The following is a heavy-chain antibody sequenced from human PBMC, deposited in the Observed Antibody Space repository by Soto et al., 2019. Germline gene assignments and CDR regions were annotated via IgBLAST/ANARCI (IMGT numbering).Heavy chain of an antibody. D-gene: IGHD1-26*01. V-gene: IGHV3-48*03. CDR1: GFTFSSYE. CDR2: ISSSGSTI. J-gene: IGHJ4*02. CDR3: ARNRWELPYFDY. Sequence: GGLRLSCAASGFTFSSYEMNWVRQAPGKGLEWVSYISSSGSTIYYADSVKGRFTISRDNAKNSLYLQMNSLRAEDTAVYYCARNRWELPYFDYWGQGTLVTVSS.